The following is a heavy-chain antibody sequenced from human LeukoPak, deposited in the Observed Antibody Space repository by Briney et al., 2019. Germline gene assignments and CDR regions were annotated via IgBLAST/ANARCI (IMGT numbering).Heavy chain of an antibody. V-gene: IGHV1-69*05. J-gene: IGHJ4*02. Sequence: GASVKVSCKASGGTFSSYAISWVRQAPGQGLEWMGGIIPIFGTANYAQKFQGRVTITTDESTSTAYMELSSLRSEDTAVYYCARDAHSGYDSSILRYWGQGTLVTVSS. D-gene: IGHD5-12*01. CDR2: IIPIFGTA. CDR1: GGTFSSYA. CDR3: ARDAHSGYDSSILRY.